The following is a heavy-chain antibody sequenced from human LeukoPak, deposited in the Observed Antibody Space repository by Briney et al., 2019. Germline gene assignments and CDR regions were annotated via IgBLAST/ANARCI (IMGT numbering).Heavy chain of an antibody. CDR3: ARDLRRYFDY. V-gene: IGHV4-59*01. J-gene: IGHJ4*02. Sequence: SETLSLTCTVSGGSISSYYWSWIRQPPGKGLEWIGYIYYSGSTNYNPSLKSRVTISVDTSKNQFSLKLSSVTAADTAVYYCARDLRRYFDYWGQGTLVIVSS. CDR2: IYYSGST. CDR1: GGSISSYY. D-gene: IGHD3-10*01.